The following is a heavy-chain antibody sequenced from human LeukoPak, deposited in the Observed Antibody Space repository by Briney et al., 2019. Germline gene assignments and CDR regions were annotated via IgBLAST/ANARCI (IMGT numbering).Heavy chain of an antibody. J-gene: IGHJ5*02. CDR2: IYYSGST. CDR1: GGSISSGGYY. Sequence: NPSQTLSLTCTVSGGSISSGGYYWSWIRQHPGKGLEWLGYIYYSGSTYYNPSLKSRVTISVDTSKNQFSLKLSSVTAADTAVYYCARKDIVVVPAAQKGDWFDPWGQGTLVTVSS. V-gene: IGHV4-31*03. D-gene: IGHD2-2*01. CDR3: ARKDIVVVPAAQKGDWFDP.